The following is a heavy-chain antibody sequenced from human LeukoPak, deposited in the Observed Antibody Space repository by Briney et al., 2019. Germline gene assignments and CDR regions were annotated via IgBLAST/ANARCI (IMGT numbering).Heavy chain of an antibody. J-gene: IGHJ5*02. V-gene: IGHV1-18*04. CDR2: ISAYNGNT. CDR3: AREKPRPGYSSSWCWFDP. Sequence: ASVKVSCKASGYTFTSYGISWVRQAPGQGLEWMGWISAYNGNTNYAQKLQGRVTMTTDTSTSTAYMELRSLRSDDTAVYYCAREKPRPGYSSSWCWFDPWGQGTLVTVSS. D-gene: IGHD6-13*01. CDR1: GYTFTSYG.